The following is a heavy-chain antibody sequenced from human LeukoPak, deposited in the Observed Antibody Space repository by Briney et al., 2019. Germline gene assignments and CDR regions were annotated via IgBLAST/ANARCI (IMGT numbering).Heavy chain of an antibody. CDR2: INPSGGST. V-gene: IGHV1-46*01. D-gene: IGHD1-26*01. CDR3: ARVVGATWYYYYYYMDV. J-gene: IGHJ6*03. Sequence: ASVKVSCKASGYTFTSYYMHWVRQAPGQGLEWMGIINPSGGSTSYAQKFQGRVTMSRDMSTSTVYMELSSLRSEDTAVYYCARVVGATWYYYYYYMDVWGKGTTVTVSS. CDR1: GYTFTSYY.